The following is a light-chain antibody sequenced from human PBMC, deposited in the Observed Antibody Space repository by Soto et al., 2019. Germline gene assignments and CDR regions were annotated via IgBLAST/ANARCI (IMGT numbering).Light chain of an antibody. V-gene: IGKV3-15*01. CDR3: QHYTNWPLT. Sequence: EIVMTQSPVTLSMSPGERVTLSCRASYELSGRLAWYQQKPGQAPRLLIYDASTRATVVPARFSGSGSGTEFTLTISGLQSEDFAVYYCQHYTNWPLTFGGGTKVDIK. CDR2: DAS. CDR1: YELSGR. J-gene: IGKJ4*01.